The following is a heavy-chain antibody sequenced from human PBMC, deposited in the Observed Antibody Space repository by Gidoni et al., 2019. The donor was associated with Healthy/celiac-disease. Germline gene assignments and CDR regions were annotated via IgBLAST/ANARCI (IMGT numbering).Heavy chain of an antibody. J-gene: IGHJ4*02. V-gene: IGHV3-23*01. Sequence: EVQLLESGGGWVQPGGSLRLSCAASGFTFSSYARSWVRQAPGKGLEWVSAISGSGGSTYYADSVKGRFTISRDNSKNTLYLQMNSLRAEDTAVYYCAKADSSGWTVFDYWGQGTLVTVSS. D-gene: IGHD6-19*01. CDR1: GFTFSSYA. CDR3: AKADSSGWTVFDY. CDR2: ISGSGGST.